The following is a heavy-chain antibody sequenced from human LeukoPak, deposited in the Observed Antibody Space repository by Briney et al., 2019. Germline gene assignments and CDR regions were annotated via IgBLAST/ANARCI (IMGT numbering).Heavy chain of an antibody. J-gene: IGHJ4*02. V-gene: IGHV3-23*01. CDR3: AANGESTDWHWNY. CDR1: GFTFSSYA. D-gene: IGHD3-9*01. CDR2: LTASGETT. Sequence: GGSLRLSCAASGFTFSSYAMSWVRQAPGEGLEWVSALTASGETTYYADSVKGRFTISRDNSKNTLFLQMNSLRAEDTAVYYCAANGESTDWHWNYWGQGTLVSVSS.